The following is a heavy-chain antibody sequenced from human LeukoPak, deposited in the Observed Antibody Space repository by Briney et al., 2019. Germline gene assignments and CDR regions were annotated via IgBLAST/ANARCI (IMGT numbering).Heavy chain of an antibody. CDR1: GFTVSSNY. J-gene: IGHJ4*02. CDR2: LYSGGST. CDR3: ARASAVIYYFDY. D-gene: IGHD3-3*02. Sequence: PGGSLRLSCAASGFTVSSNYMTWVCQAPGKGLEWVSLLYSGGSTDYADSAKGRFTISRDNSKNTLYLQMNSLRVEDTAVYYCARASAVIYYFDYWGQGTLVTVSS. V-gene: IGHV3-66*01.